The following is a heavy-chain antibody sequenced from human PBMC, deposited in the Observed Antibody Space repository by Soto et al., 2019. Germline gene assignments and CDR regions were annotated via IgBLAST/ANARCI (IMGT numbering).Heavy chain of an antibody. J-gene: IGHJ4*02. Sequence: EVQMVESGGGWVPPGGSLRLSCAASVLSFSVYTMNWVRPAHGKGLEWVSYITGSSDRIIFADSVKGRFTVSRDNAKNSQYMQMNSRRDEDTCVSYCTTRTGHLNHWCQGTLDSDSS. CDR1: VLSFSVYT. CDR2: ITGSSDRI. D-gene: IGHD2-8*02. CDR3: TTRTGHLNH. V-gene: IGHV3-48*02.